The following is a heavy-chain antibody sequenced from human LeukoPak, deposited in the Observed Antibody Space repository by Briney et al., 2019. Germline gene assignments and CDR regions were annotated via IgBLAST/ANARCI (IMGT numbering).Heavy chain of an antibody. CDR3: ARVRHYDSSGPGY. D-gene: IGHD3-22*01. J-gene: IGHJ4*02. V-gene: IGHV3-21*01. CDR2: ISSSSSYI. Sequence: GGFLRLSCAASGFTFSSYSMNWVRQAPGKGLEWVSSISSSSSYIYYADSVKGRFTISRDNAKNSLYLQMNSLRAEDTAVYYCARVRHYDSSGPGYWGQGTLVTVSS. CDR1: GFTFSSYS.